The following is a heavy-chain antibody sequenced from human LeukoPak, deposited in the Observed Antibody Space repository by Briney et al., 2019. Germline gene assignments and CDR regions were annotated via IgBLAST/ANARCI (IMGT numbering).Heavy chain of an antibody. CDR2: IYYSGST. CDR3: ARRKDGPPKPQRYGSGSINDY. D-gene: IGHD3-10*01. J-gene: IGHJ4*02. CDR1: GGSISSYY. Sequence: PSETLSLTCTVSGGSISSYYWSWIRQPPGKGLEWIGYIYYSGSTNYNPSLKSRVTISVDTSKNQFSLKLSSVTAADTAVYYCARRKDGPPKPQRYGSGSINDYWGQGTLVTVSS. V-gene: IGHV4-59*12.